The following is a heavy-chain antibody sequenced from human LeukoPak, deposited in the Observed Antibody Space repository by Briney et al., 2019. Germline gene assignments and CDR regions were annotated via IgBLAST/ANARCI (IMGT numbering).Heavy chain of an antibody. D-gene: IGHD6-13*01. CDR2: VNHSGST. V-gene: IGHV4-34*01. CDR3: ARGVRYSSSWSAEYFQH. CDR1: GGSFSGYY. Sequence: PSETLSLTCAVYGGSFSGYYWSWIRQPPGKGLEWIGEVNHSGSTNYNPSLKSRVTISVDTSKNQFSLKLSSVTAADTAVYYCARGVRYSSSWSAEYFQHWGQGTLVTVSS. J-gene: IGHJ1*01.